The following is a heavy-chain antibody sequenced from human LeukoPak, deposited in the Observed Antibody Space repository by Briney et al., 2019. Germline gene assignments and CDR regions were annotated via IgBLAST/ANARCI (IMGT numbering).Heavy chain of an antibody. V-gene: IGHV3-23*01. Sequence: GGSLRLSCAASGFTFSSYAMSWVRQAPGKGLEWVSAISGSGGSTYYADSVEGRFTISRDNSKNTLYLQMSSLRAEDTAVYYCAKGAHGGRLYDAFDIWGQGTMVTVSS. CDR1: GFTFSSYA. CDR3: AKGAHGGRLYDAFDI. CDR2: ISGSGGST. J-gene: IGHJ3*02. D-gene: IGHD1-14*01.